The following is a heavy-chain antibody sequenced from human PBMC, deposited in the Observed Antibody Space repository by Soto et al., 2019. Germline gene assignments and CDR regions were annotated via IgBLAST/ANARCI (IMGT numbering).Heavy chain of an antibody. Sequence: QVQLVESGGGVVQPGRSLRLSCAASGFTFSSYGMHWVRQSPGKGLEWVAVISYDGSNKYYADSVKGRFTISRDNSKNTLYLQMNSLRAEDKAVYYCAKDMVHCSGGSCYSALPYWGQGTLVTVSS. CDR1: GFTFSSYG. CDR3: AKDMVHCSGGSCYSALPY. CDR2: ISYDGSNK. D-gene: IGHD2-15*01. V-gene: IGHV3-30*18. J-gene: IGHJ4*02.